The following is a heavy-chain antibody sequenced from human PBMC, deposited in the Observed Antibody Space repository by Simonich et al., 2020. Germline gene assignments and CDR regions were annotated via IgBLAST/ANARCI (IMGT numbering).Heavy chain of an antibody. Sequence: QVQLVQSGAEVKKPGASVKVSCKASGYTFTGYYMHWVRQAPGQGLGWRGWINPNRGGTNYAQKFQGRVTMTRDTSISTAYMELSRLRSDDTAVYYCARVRFEAFDIWGQGTMVTVSS. CDR2: INPNRGGT. CDR1: GYTFTGYY. V-gene: IGHV1-2*02. J-gene: IGHJ3*02. CDR3: ARVRFEAFDI.